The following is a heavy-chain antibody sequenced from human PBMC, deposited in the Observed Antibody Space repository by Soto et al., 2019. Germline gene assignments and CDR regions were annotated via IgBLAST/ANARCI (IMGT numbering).Heavy chain of an antibody. CDR2: TYYRSKWYN. Sequence: SQTLSLTCAISGDSVSSNSAAWNWIRQSPSRGLEWLGRTYYRSKWYNDYAVSVKSRITINPDTSKNQFSLQLSSVTPEDTAVYYCARKLKYCSSTSCSYYGMDVWGQGTLVTVSS. CDR1: GDSVSSNSAA. J-gene: IGHJ6*02. V-gene: IGHV6-1*01. D-gene: IGHD2-2*01. CDR3: ARKLKYCSSTSCSYYGMDV.